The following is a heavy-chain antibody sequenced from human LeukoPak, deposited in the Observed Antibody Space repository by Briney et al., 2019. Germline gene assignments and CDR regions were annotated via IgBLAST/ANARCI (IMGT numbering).Heavy chain of an antibody. V-gene: IGHV3-48*04. J-gene: IGHJ4*02. Sequence: LGGSLRLSCAASGFTFSSYTMDWVRQAPGKGLEWVSSISSNSRTIYYADSVWGRFTISRDNAKNSLYLQMNSLGAEDTAVYFCARRVTIFGSYFDHWGQGTLVTVSS. CDR3: ARRVTIFGSYFDH. D-gene: IGHD3-3*01. CDR2: ISSNSRTI. CDR1: GFTFSSYT.